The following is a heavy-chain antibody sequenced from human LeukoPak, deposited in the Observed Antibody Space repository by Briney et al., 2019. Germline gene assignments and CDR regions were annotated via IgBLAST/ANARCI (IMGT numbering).Heavy chain of an antibody. V-gene: IGHV4-59*12. CDR2: IYYSGST. D-gene: IGHD2-15*01. J-gene: IGHJ5*02. CDR1: GGSISNYY. CDR3: ARETRSGGSLLRGNWFDP. Sequence: PSETLSLTCTVSGGSISNYYWSWIRQPPGKGLEWIGYIYYSGSTNYNPSLKSRVTISVDTSKNQFSLKLSSVTAADTAVYYCARETRSGGSLLRGNWFDPWGQGTLVTVSS.